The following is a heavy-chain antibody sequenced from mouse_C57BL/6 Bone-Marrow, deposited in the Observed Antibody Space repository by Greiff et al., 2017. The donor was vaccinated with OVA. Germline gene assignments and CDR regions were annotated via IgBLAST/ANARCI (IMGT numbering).Heavy chain of an antibody. J-gene: IGHJ4*01. CDR1: GFTFSSYA. CDR2: ISSGDDYI. Sequence: EVKVVESGEGLVKPGGSLKLSCAASGFTFSSYAMSWVRQTPEKRLEWVAYISSGDDYIYYADTVKGRFTISRDNARNTLYLQMSSLKSEDTAMYYCTRLLDAMDYWGQGTSVTVSS. CDR3: TRLLDAMDY. V-gene: IGHV5-9-1*02. D-gene: IGHD2-1*01.